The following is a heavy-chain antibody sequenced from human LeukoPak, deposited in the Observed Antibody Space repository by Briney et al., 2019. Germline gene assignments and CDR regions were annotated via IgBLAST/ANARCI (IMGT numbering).Heavy chain of an antibody. J-gene: IGHJ1*01. CDR1: GCTFTSYY. Sequence: ASVKVSCKASGCTFTSYYMHWVRQAPGQGLEWMGIINPSGGSTSYAQKFQGRVTMTRDTSTSTVYMELSSLRSEDTAVYYCARVRDIAAAGLYFQHWGQGTLVTVSS. D-gene: IGHD6-13*01. CDR2: INPSGGST. V-gene: IGHV1-46*01. CDR3: ARVRDIAAAGLYFQH.